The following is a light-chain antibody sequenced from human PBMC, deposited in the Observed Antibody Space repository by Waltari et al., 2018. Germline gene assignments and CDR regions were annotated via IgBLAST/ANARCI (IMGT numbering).Light chain of an antibody. Sequence: DIVMTQSPDSLAVSLGERATINCKSSQSVLYSSNNKNYLAWYQQKPGQPPKRLIYWASTRGSGVPDRFSGSGSGTDFTLTISSLQAEDVAVYYCQQYYTTPMYTFGQGTKLEIK. CDR2: WAS. CDR1: QSVLYSSNNKNY. CDR3: QQYYTTPMYT. J-gene: IGKJ2*01. V-gene: IGKV4-1*01.